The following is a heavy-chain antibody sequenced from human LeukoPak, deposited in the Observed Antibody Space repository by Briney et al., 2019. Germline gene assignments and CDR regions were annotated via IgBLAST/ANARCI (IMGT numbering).Heavy chain of an antibody. V-gene: IGHV3-15*01. CDR1: GFTFSNAW. J-gene: IGHJ4*02. CDR2: IKSKTDGGTT. D-gene: IGHD1-14*01. Sequence: GSLRLSCAASGFTFSNAWMSWVRQAPGKGLEWVGRIKSKTDGGTTDYAAPVKGRFTISRDDSKNTLYLQMNSLKTEDTAVYYCAKGAIRGSITCYFDYWGQGTLVTVSS. CDR3: AKGAIRGSITCYFDY.